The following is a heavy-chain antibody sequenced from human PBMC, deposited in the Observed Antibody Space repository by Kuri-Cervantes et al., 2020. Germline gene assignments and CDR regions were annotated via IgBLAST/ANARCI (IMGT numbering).Heavy chain of an antibody. V-gene: IGHV3-30*02. Sequence: GGSLRLSCAASGFTFDDYAMHWVRQAPGKGLEWVAVIWYDGSNKYYADSVKGRFTISRDNSNNTVYLQMNSLRAEDTAIYHCAKVSGSSDGFDIWGQGTMVTVSS. CDR2: IWYDGSNK. J-gene: IGHJ3*02. D-gene: IGHD1-26*01. CDR3: AKVSGSSDGFDI. CDR1: GFTFDDYA.